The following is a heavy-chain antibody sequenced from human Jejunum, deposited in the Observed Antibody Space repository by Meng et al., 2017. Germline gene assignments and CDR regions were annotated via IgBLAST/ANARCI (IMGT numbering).Heavy chain of an antibody. V-gene: IGHV3-23*01. CDR3: GKVDPITAHTSGWYGVDY. J-gene: IGHJ4*02. Sequence: GGSLRLSCVASGFAFGSYIMTWVRQAPGKWLEYVSSMSGSGGMTYYADSVKGRFTISRDNSKNTLYLQMNSLGGDDTATYYCGKVDPITAHTSGWYGVDYWGQGTLVTVSS. CDR1: GFAFGSYI. D-gene: IGHD6-13*01. CDR2: MSGSGGMT.